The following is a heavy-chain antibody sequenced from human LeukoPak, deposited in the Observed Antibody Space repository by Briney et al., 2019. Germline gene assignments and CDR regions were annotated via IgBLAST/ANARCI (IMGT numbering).Heavy chain of an antibody. Sequence: GASVKVSCKASGHTFTGYYVYWVRQAAGQGLEWMGWMNPNVGGANFPQKFQGRFTVTSDPAISAAYMELRRLRSDDTAVYYCARGVFGKPLESWGQGTLVTVSS. V-gene: IGHV1-2*02. CDR2: MNPNVGGA. CDR1: GHTFTGYY. D-gene: IGHD3-10*02. J-gene: IGHJ4*02. CDR3: ARGVFGKPLES.